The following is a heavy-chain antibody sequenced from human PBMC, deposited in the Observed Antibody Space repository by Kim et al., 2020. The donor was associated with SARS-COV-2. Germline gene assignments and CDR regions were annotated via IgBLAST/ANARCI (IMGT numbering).Heavy chain of an antibody. CDR3: ARVIVATERYYYYYGMDV. Sequence: SETLSLTCAVYGGSFSGYYWSWIRQPPGKGLEWIGEINHSGSTNYNPSLKSRVTISVDTSKNQFSLKLSSVTAADTAVYYCARVIVATERYYYYYGMDVWGQGTTVTVSS. V-gene: IGHV4-34*01. J-gene: IGHJ6*02. D-gene: IGHD5-12*01. CDR2: INHSGST. CDR1: GGSFSGYY.